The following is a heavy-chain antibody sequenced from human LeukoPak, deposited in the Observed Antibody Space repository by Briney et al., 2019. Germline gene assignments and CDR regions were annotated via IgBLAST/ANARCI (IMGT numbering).Heavy chain of an antibody. V-gene: IGHV4-39*07. Sequence: LETLSLTCTVSGGSISSSSYYWGWIRQPPGKGLEWIGSIYYSGSTYYNPSLKSRVTISVDTSKNQFSLRLSSVTAADTAVYYCARDHPQNDILTGYSYYYGMDVWGQGTTVTVSS. CDR1: GGSISSSSYY. D-gene: IGHD3-9*01. CDR3: ARDHPQNDILTGYSYYYGMDV. CDR2: IYYSGST. J-gene: IGHJ6*02.